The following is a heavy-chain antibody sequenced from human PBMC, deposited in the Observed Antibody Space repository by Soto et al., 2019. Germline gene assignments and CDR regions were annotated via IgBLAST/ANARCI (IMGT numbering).Heavy chain of an antibody. CDR2: FDPEDGET. D-gene: IGHD3-10*01. Sequence: ASVKVSCKVSGYTLTELSMHWVRQAPGKGLEWMGGFDPEDGETIYAQKFQGRVTMTEDTSTDTAYMELSSLRSEDTAVYYCATAAYGSGSYYNRGYYYYYMDVWGKGTTVTVSS. CDR1: GYTLTELS. CDR3: ATAAYGSGSYYNRGYYYYYMDV. V-gene: IGHV1-24*01. J-gene: IGHJ6*03.